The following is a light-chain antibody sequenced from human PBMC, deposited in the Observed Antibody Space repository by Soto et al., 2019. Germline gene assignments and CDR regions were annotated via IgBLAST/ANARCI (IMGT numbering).Light chain of an antibody. CDR2: DSS. CDR1: QSVSSY. J-gene: IGKJ4*01. V-gene: IGKV3-11*01. CDR3: QQRSNWLLT. Sequence: EIVLTQYRATLSLSPRARATLSCRASQSVSSYLAWYQQKPGQAPRLLIYDSSNRATGLPARFSGSGSGTDFTLTSSSLEPGAFAVYYCQQRSNWLLTFGGGTKVLIK.